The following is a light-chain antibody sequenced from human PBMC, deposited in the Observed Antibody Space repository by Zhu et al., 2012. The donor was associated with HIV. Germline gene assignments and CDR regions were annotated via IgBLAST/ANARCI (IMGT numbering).Light chain of an antibody. CDR2: DAS. Sequence: DVQLTQSPSFLSASVGDRVTITCRASESISKYLAWYQQKPGKAPKLLIYDASTLQSGVPSTFSGSGSGTEFTLTISSLQPEDFAIYYCQQLNTYPLFTFGPGTKRISN. CDR1: ESISKY. V-gene: IGKV1-9*01. CDR3: QQLNTYPLFT. J-gene: IGKJ3*01.